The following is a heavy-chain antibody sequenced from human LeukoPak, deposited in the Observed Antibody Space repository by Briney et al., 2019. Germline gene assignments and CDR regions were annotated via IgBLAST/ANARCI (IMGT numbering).Heavy chain of an antibody. V-gene: IGHV4-59*08. Sequence: LETLSLTCAVSGGSISSYYWSWIRQPPGRGLEWIDYIFYSGSTDHNPSLKSRVTMSVDTSKNQVFLNLTSVTAADTAVYYCARHVYYGGGNWFDPWGQGTLVTVSS. CDR2: IFYSGST. CDR3: ARHVYYGGGNWFDP. J-gene: IGHJ5*02. CDR1: GGSISSYY. D-gene: IGHD2-21*01.